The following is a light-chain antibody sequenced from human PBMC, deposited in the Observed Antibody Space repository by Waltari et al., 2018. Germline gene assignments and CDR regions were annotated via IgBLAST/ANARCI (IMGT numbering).Light chain of an antibody. CDR2: KAS. V-gene: IGKV1-5*03. CDR3: QQYEAFPVT. CDR1: QSVNRW. Sequence: DIQMTQSPSTLSASVGDRVTITCRASQSVNRWLAWYQQKPGKVPKLLISKASALQNGVAPRFGGGGSGTEFTLTISNLQPDDASTYYCQQYEAFPVTFGHGTKVEIK. J-gene: IGKJ1*01.